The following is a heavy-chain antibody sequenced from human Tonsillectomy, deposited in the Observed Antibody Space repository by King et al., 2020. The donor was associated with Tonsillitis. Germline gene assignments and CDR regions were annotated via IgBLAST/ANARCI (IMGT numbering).Heavy chain of an antibody. Sequence: QLVESGAEVKKPGASVTVSCKASGYTFTSYGISWVRQAPGQGLEWMGWISAYNGNTNYAQKLQGRVTMTTDTSTSTAYMELRSLRSDDTAVYYCARGYCTTTTCFGRFDPWGQGTLVTVSS. D-gene: IGHD2-2*01. J-gene: IGHJ5*02. V-gene: IGHV1-18*04. CDR1: GYTFTSYG. CDR3: ARGYCTTTTCFGRFDP. CDR2: ISAYNGNT.